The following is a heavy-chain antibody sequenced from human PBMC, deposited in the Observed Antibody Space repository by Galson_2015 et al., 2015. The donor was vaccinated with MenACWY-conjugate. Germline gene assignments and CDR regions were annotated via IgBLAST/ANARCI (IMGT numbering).Heavy chain of an antibody. CDR2: ISASGSFT. J-gene: IGHJ3*02. CDR3: ARGDGSSVSDGSDI. V-gene: IGHV3-23*01. CDR1: GFTFSSYA. Sequence: SLRLSCAASGFTFSSYAMNWVRQAPGKGLEWVSGISASGSFTHYADSVKGRFTISRDNSRYTLYLRMNSLRAEDTAVYYCARGDGSSVSDGSDIWGQGTRVTVSS. D-gene: IGHD6-13*01.